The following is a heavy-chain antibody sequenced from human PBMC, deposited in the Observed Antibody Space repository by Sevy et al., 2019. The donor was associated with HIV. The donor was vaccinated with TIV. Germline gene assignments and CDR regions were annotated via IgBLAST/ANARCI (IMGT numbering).Heavy chain of an antibody. Sequence: ASVKVSCKASGYTLTSHYMHWVRQAPGQGLEWMGISNPSGGYTRYAQKFQGRVIMTRDTSTSTAYMELSSLRSDDTAVYYCASLAAASCLDYMDVWGKGTTVTVSS. CDR3: ASLAAASCLDYMDV. D-gene: IGHD6-13*01. CDR2: SNPSGGYT. CDR1: GYTLTSHY. J-gene: IGHJ6*03. V-gene: IGHV1-46*01.